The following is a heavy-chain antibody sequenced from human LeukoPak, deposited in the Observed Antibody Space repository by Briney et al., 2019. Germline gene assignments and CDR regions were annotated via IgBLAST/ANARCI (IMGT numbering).Heavy chain of an antibody. D-gene: IGHD2-15*01. CDR1: GYTFTSYG. CDR3: ARVPADPGYCSGGSCYSGAFDI. Sequence: SVKVSCKASGYTFTSYGISWVRQAPGQGLEWMGWISAYNGNTNYAQKLQGRVTMTTDTSTSAAYMELRSLGSDDTAVYYCARVPADPGYCSGGSCYSGAFDIWGQGTMVTVSS. J-gene: IGHJ3*02. CDR2: ISAYNGNT. V-gene: IGHV1-18*01.